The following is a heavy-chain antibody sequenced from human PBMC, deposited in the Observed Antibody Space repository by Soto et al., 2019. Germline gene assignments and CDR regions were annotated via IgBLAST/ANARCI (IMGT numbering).Heavy chain of an antibody. D-gene: IGHD2-8*02. Sequence: EVQVMESGGGLVQPGGSLRLSCEVSGLTFSGYWMTWVRQAPGKGLEWVANLNPEGSAKYYVDSVRGRFTISRDNAKQSLSLQMNSLRVEDTAVYYCVTGYCAAGVCSRGYWGKGTLVTVTS. CDR2: LNPEGSAK. V-gene: IGHV3-7*01. CDR1: GLTFSGYW. CDR3: VTGYCAAGVCSRGY. J-gene: IGHJ4*02.